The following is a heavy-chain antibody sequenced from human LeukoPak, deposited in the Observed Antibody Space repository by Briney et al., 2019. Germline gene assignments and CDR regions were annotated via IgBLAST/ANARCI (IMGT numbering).Heavy chain of an antibody. Sequence: GGSLRLSCAASGFTFSSYSMNWVRQAPGKGLDWVSYISSRSFTIYYADSVKGRFTISRDNAKNSLYLEMNSLRDEDTAVYYCARSVIAVAGYDAFDIWGQGTVVTVSS. D-gene: IGHD6-19*01. CDR3: ARSVIAVAGYDAFDI. V-gene: IGHV3-48*02. CDR1: GFTFSSYS. CDR2: ISSRSFTI. J-gene: IGHJ3*02.